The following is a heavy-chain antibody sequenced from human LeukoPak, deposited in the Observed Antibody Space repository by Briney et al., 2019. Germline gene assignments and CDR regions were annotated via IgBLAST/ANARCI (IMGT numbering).Heavy chain of an antibody. V-gene: IGHV4-30-2*01. Sequence: SETLSLTCAVSGASVSSGGYSWTWIRRPPGKGLEWIGNIYYSGSTDYNPSLKSRVTMSVDRSKNQFSLNLSSVTAADTAVYYCARAKEITMVRGLIITFYFNYWGQGTLLTVSS. J-gene: IGHJ4*02. CDR1: GASVSSGGYS. D-gene: IGHD3-10*01. CDR2: IYYSGST. CDR3: ARAKEITMVRGLIITFYFNY.